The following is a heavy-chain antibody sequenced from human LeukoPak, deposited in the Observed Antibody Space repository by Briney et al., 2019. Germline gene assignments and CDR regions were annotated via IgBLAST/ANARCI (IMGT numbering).Heavy chain of an antibody. CDR1: GYTFTSYG. CDR2: ISAYNGNT. CDR3: ARVNYDYVWGSYRFDY. D-gene: IGHD3-16*02. J-gene: IGHJ4*02. V-gene: IGHV1-18*01. Sequence: GASVKVSCKASGYTFTSYGISWVRQAPGQGLEWTGWISAYNGNTNYAQKLQGRVTMTTDTSTSTAYMELRSLRSDDTAVYYCARVNYDYVWGSYRFDYWGQGTLVTVSS.